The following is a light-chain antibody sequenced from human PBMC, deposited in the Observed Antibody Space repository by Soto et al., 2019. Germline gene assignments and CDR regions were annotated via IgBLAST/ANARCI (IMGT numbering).Light chain of an antibody. CDR2: LGS. V-gene: IGKV2-28*01. J-gene: IGKJ1*01. CDR1: ESLLHSNGYNY. CDR3: MQALQTPWT. Sequence: DIVMTQSPLSLPVTPGEPASISCRSSESLLHSNGYNYLDWYLQKPGQSPQLLIFLGSNRASGVPDRISGSGSGTDFTLNISRVEAEDVAVYYCMQALQTPWTFGQGTKVDIK.